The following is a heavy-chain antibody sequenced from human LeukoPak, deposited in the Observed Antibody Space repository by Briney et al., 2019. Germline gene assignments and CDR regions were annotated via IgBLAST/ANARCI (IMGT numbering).Heavy chain of an antibody. CDR1: GFTFDDYT. CDR2: ISWDGGST. V-gene: IGHV3-43*01. D-gene: IGHD3-10*01. CDR3: AKDYGSGSYPDY. Sequence: GGSLRLSCAASGFTFDDYTMHWVRQPPGKGLEWVALISWDGGSTYYADSVKGRFTISRDNSKNSLYLQMNSLRTEDTALYYCAKDYGSGSYPDYWGQGTLVTVSS. J-gene: IGHJ4*02.